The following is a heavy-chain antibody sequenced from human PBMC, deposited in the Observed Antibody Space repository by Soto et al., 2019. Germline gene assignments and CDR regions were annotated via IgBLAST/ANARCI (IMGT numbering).Heavy chain of an antibody. D-gene: IGHD5-12*01. V-gene: IGHV3-7*03. J-gene: IGHJ6*02. CDR1: GFTFSSYW. CDR2: IKQDGSEK. Sequence: GSLRLSCSASGFTFSSYWMSWVRQAPGKGLEWVANIKQDGSEKYYVDSVKGRFTISRDNAKNSLYLQMNSLRAEDTAVYYCARAMHSGYDLYGMDVWGQGTTVTVSS. CDR3: ARAMHSGYDLYGMDV.